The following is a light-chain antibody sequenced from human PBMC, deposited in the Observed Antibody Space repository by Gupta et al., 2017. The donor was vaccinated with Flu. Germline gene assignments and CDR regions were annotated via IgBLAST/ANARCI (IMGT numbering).Light chain of an antibody. CDR1: ILTINGHYS. CDR2: LVS. V-gene: IGKV2-28*01. J-gene: IGKJ4*01. CDR3: MPALQTPLT. Sequence: ILTINGHYSLDWYVQKPGQPPQLLLCLVSHRASGVPDRFSGSGAGTGFTLEISRVEAEDAGVFYCMPALQTPLTFGGGTKVE.